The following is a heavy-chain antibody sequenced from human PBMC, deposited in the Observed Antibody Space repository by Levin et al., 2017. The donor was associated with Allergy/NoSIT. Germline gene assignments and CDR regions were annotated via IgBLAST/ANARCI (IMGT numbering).Heavy chain of an antibody. Sequence: ASVKVSCKASGYTFTGYYMHWVRQAPGQGLEWMGWINPNSGGTNYAQKFQGRVTMTRDTSISTAYMELSRLRSDDTAVYYCALGGEYSSPLWYYGMDVWGQGTTVTVSS. CDR1: GYTFTGYY. CDR2: INPNSGGT. J-gene: IGHJ6*02. V-gene: IGHV1-2*02. D-gene: IGHD6-6*01. CDR3: ALGGEYSSPLWYYGMDV.